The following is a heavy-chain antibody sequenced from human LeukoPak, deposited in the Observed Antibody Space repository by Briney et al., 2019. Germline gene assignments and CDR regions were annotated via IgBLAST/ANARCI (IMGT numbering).Heavy chain of an antibody. CDR1: GFTFSSYS. J-gene: IGHJ4*02. V-gene: IGHV3-21*04. CDR2: ISSGSSYI. D-gene: IGHD5-18*01. CDR3: ARDRSYGRYYFDY. Sequence: GGSLRLSCAASGFTFSSYSMNWVRQAPGKGLEWVSSISSGSSYIYYADSVKGRFTISRDNAKNSLFLQMNSLRAEDTAVYYCARDRSYGRYYFDYWGQGTLVTVSS.